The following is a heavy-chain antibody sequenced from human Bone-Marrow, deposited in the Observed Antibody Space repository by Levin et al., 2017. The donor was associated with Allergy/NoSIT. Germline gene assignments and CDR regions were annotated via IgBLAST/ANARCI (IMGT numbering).Heavy chain of an antibody. CDR2: ISSGGST. CDR3: ARDGFCTGGSCSGFWFAP. D-gene: IGHD2-15*01. V-gene: IGHV4-30-4*01. CDR1: GGSIRSGDYY. J-gene: IGHJ5*02. Sequence: SETLSLTCTVSGGSIRSGDYYWNWIRQSPGKGLEWIGYISSGGSTYYNPSLKSRVSISMETSKNQFSLKLSSVTAADTAVYYCARDGFCTGGSCSGFWFAPWGQGSLVTVSS.